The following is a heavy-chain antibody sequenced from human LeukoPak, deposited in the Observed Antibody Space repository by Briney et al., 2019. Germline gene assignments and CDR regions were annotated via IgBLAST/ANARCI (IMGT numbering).Heavy chain of an antibody. V-gene: IGHV6-1*01. CDR1: GDSVSSNSAT. CDR3: ARALGVVFDY. D-gene: IGHD2-8*01. Sequence: SQALSLTCAISGDSVSSNSATWNWIRQSPSRGLEWLGRTYYRSKWSNDYAVSVKIRLTINPDTSKNHFSLQLNFVTPEDTAVYFCARALGVVFDYWGQGTLVTVSS. J-gene: IGHJ4*02. CDR2: TYYRSKWSN.